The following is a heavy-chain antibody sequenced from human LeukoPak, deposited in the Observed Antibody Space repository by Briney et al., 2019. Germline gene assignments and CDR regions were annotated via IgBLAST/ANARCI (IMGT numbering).Heavy chain of an antibody. J-gene: IGHJ4*02. CDR1: GFTFSSYG. D-gene: IGHD6-19*01. CDR2: IRYDGSNK. CDR3: AKLISPNSSGWYGFDY. Sequence: PGGSLRLSCAASGFTFSSYGMHWVRQAPGKGLEWVAFIRYDGSNKYYADSVKGRFTISRDNSKNTLYLQMNSLIAEDTAVYYCAKLISPNSSGWYGFDYWGQGTLVTVSS. V-gene: IGHV3-30*02.